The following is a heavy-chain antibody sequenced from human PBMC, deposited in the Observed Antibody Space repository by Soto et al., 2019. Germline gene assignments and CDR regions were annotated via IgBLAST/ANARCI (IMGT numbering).Heavy chain of an antibody. CDR3: AHIVINFGGVVEDDAFDV. CDR2: IYWDDDK. J-gene: IGHJ3*01. D-gene: IGHD3-16*02. V-gene: IGHV2-5*02. Sequence: QITLIESGPTLVTPTETLTLTGTFSGFSLTTRGVGVGWIRQSPGKALAWLGVIYWDDDKRYSPSLRTRLVLTKDNTKHQVVVTMPNMDSVATATAFCAHIVINFGGVVEDDAFDVWGQGTMVTVSS. CDR1: GFSLTTRGVG.